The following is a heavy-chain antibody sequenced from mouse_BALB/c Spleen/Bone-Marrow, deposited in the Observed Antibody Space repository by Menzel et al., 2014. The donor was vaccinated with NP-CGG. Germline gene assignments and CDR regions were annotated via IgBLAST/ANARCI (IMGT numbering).Heavy chain of an antibody. D-gene: IGHD1-1*01. J-gene: IGHJ4*01. CDR2: IWGGGNT. V-gene: IGHV2-6-4*01. CDR3: ARFITTGTMDY. Sequence: VQLVESGPGQVAPSQSLSITCTVSGFSLSRYNVHWVRQPPGKGLEWLGVIWGGGNTDYNSGLKSRLNISKDNSKSQVFVKLNSLQTDDTAMYYCARFITTGTMDYWGQGTSVTVSS. CDR1: GFSLSRYN.